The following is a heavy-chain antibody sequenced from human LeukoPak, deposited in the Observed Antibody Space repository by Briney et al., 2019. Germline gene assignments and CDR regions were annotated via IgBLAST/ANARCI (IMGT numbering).Heavy chain of an antibody. V-gene: IGHV3-23*01. Sequence: GGSLRLSCAASGFTFSSYAMSWVRQAPGKGLEWVSAISGSGGSTYYADSVKGRFTFSRDNSKNTLYLQMNSLRAEDTAVYYCARGSGRYDILTGYYPSSDFDYWGQGTLVTVSA. CDR3: ARGSGRYDILTGYYPSSDFDY. CDR1: GFTFSSYA. J-gene: IGHJ4*02. D-gene: IGHD3-9*01. CDR2: ISGSGGST.